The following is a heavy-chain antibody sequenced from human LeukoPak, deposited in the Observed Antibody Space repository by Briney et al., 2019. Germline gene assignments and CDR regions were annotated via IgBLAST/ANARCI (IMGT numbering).Heavy chain of an antibody. J-gene: IGHJ5*01. CDR3: ARSSGGGGHDS. CDR2: VYYSGT. V-gene: IGHV4-38-2*01. Sequence: PSGPLSLPCPVSGYSIGSGHYWAWVRQPPGKGLEWVGCVYYSGTYYKSSLTSRVTISMDASRNQFSLKLTSVTAADSAFYFCARSSGGGGHDSWGQGTLVTVSS. D-gene: IGHD6-25*01. CDR1: GYSIGSGHY.